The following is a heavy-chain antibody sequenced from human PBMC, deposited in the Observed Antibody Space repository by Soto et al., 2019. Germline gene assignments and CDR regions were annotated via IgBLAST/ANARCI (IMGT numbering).Heavy chain of an antibody. CDR2: ISTYTGNT. CDR3: VMVDNYVTPTPQDV. CDR1: GYIFVNYG. V-gene: IGHV1-18*01. J-gene: IGHJ6*02. D-gene: IGHD3-16*01. Sequence: QVQLVQSGDEVKKPGASVKVSCKASGYIFVNYGIAWVRQAPGPGLEWMGWISTYTGNTHSATKVQGRLTMTTDTSTSTAYMDLGSLTSDDTAVYYCVMVDNYVTPTPQDVWGQGTTVTVSS.